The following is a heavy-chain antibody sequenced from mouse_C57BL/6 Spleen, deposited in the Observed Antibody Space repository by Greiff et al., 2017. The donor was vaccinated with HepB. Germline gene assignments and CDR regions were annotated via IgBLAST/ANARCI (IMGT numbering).Heavy chain of an antibody. J-gene: IGHJ4*01. Sequence: LVESGAELVRPGTSVKVSCKASGYAFTNYLIEWVKQRPGQGLEWIGVINPGSGGTNYNEKFKGKATLTADKSSSTAYMQLSSLTSEDSAVYFCARGWLYAMDYWGQGTSVTVSS. V-gene: IGHV1-54*01. CDR1: GYAFTNYL. CDR3: ARGWLYAMDY. D-gene: IGHD2-3*01. CDR2: INPGSGGT.